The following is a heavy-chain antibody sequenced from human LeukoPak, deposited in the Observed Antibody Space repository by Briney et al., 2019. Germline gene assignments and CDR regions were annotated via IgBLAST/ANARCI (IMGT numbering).Heavy chain of an antibody. V-gene: IGHV3-30*18. Sequence: GRSLRLSCAASGFTFSSYGMHWVRQAPGKGLEWVAVISYDGSNKYYADSVKGRFTISGDNSKNTLYLQMNSLRAEDTAVYYCAKHRGYSYCSLGMDVWGQGTTVTVSS. CDR1: GFTFSSYG. CDR2: ISYDGSNK. CDR3: AKHRGYSYCSLGMDV. J-gene: IGHJ6*02. D-gene: IGHD5-18*01.